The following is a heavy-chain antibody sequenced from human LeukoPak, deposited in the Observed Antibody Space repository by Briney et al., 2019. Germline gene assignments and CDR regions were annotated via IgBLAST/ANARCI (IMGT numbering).Heavy chain of an antibody. J-gene: IGHJ6*03. CDR1: GGSISSYY. D-gene: IGHD3-10*01. CDR2: IYYSGST. CDR3: ARDRGSYYYYYMDV. Sequence: PSETLSLTCTVSGGSISSYYWSWIRQPPGKGLEWMGYIYYSGSTNYNPSLKSRVTISVDTSKNQFSLKLSSVTAADTAVYYCARDRGSYYYYYMDVWGKGTTVTVSS. V-gene: IGHV4-59*01.